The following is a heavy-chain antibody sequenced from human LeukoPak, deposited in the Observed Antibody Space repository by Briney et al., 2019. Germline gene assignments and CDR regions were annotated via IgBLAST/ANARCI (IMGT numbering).Heavy chain of an antibody. Sequence: SETLSLTCAVYGGSFSGYYWSWIRQPPGKGLEWIGEINHSGSTNYNPSLKSRVTISVDTSKNQFSLKLSSVTAADTAVYYCARGTILEWFGFDLWGQGTLVTVSS. J-gene: IGHJ5*02. V-gene: IGHV4-34*01. CDR1: GGSFSGYY. CDR2: INHSGST. D-gene: IGHD3-3*01. CDR3: ARGTILEWFGFDL.